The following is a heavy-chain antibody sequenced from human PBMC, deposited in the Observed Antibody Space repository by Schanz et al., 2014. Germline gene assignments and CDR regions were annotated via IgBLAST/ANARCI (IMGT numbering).Heavy chain of an antibody. J-gene: IGHJ5*02. CDR1: GASISSSNW. D-gene: IGHD6-19*01. V-gene: IGHV4-4*02. Sequence: QVQLQESGPGLVKPSGTLSLTCAVSGASISSSNWWSWVRQPPGKGLEWIGEIYHSGNTNYNASLKSRVTISVDKSKNQFSLKGRSVTAADTAVYYCARGHHPHGITVAARGFDPWGQGTLVTVSS. CDR2: IYHSGNT. CDR3: ARGHHPHGITVAARGFDP.